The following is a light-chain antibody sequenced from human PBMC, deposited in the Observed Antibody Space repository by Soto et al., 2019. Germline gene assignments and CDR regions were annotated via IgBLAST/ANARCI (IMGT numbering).Light chain of an antibody. CDR1: SSNIGSNY. J-gene: IGLJ1*01. CDR2: RNN. V-gene: IGLV1-47*01. CDR3: AAWDDSLSGLGV. Sequence: QAVVTQPPSASGTPGQRVTISCSGSSSNIGSNYVYWYQQLPGTAPKLLIYRNNQRPSGVPDRFSGSKSGTSASLAISGLRSEDEADYYCAAWDDSLSGLGVFGTGTKVTVL.